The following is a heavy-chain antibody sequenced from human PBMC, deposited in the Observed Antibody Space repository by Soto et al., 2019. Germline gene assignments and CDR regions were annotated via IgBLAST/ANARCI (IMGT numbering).Heavy chain of an antibody. V-gene: IGHV4-59*01. J-gene: IGHJ4*02. CDR1: GDSISNYY. CDR2: IYYSGSS. Sequence: PSETLSLTCTVSGDSISNYYWSWIRQPPGEGLEWIGYIYYSGSSNYNPSLESRVTMSVDTSKNQFSLKLSSVTAADTAIYYCAREYRAYAFDYWGQGTLVTVSS. D-gene: IGHD5-12*01. CDR3: AREYRAYAFDY.